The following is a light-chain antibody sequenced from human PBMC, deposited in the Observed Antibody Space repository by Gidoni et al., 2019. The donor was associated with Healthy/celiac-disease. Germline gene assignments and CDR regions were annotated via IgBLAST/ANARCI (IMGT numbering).Light chain of an antibody. CDR2: GAS. CDR1: QRLSSN. J-gene: IGKJ1*01. V-gene: IGKV3-15*01. Sequence: EIVMTQSPATLSVSPGERATLYCRASQRLSSNVAWYQQKPGQAPRLLIYGASTGATSTPARFSGGGSGTEFTLTIGSLQCEAFAVYCCQQYNNWPGTFGQXAKVEIK. CDR3: QQYNNWPGT.